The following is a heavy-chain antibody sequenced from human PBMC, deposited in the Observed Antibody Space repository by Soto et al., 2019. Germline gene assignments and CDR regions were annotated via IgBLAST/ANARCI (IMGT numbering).Heavy chain of an antibody. D-gene: IGHD6-13*01. J-gene: IGHJ5*02. CDR3: ARGLAAAGLFGFGP. CDR1: GGSISSGTSY. CDR2: IFYSGSF. Sequence: PSETLSLTCTVSGGSISSGTSYWSWIRQRPGKGLEWIGYIFYSGSFYYTPSLRGRVMILADTSKNQFTLRLSSVTAADTAVYYCARGLAAAGLFGFGPWGQGTLVTVSS. V-gene: IGHV4-31*03.